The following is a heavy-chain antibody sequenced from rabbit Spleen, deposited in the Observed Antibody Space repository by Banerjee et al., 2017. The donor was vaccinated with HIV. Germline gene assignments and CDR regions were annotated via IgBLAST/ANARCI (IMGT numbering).Heavy chain of an antibody. CDR3: VRDFNL. J-gene: IGHJ4*01. Sequence: QSLEESGGDLVKPGASLTLTCTASGVSLSSNDMSWVRQAPGKGLEWIGYIRTGSGSTYYASWAKGRFTSSKTSSTTVTLQMTSLTAADTATYFCVRDFNLWGPGTLVTVS. V-gene: IGHV1S40*01. CDR1: GVSLSSND. CDR2: IRTGSGST.